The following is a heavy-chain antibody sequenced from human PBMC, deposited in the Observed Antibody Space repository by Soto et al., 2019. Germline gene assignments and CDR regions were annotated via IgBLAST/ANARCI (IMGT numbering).Heavy chain of an antibody. D-gene: IGHD3-10*01. CDR3: ARPRDYYGSGSYYPPAFDI. J-gene: IGHJ3*02. CDR2: INAGNGHT. Sequence: ASVKVSCKASGYTFTSYAMHWVRQALGQRLEWMGWINAGNGHTKYSQKFQGRVTITRDTSASTAYMELSSLRSEDTAVYYCARPRDYYGSGSYYPPAFDIWGQGTMVTV. CDR1: GYTFTSYA. V-gene: IGHV1-3*01.